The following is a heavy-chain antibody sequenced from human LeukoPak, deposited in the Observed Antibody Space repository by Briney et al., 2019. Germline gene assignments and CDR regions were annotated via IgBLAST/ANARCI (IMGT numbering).Heavy chain of an antibody. J-gene: IGHJ4*02. CDR3: VRGADTGYSSDS. V-gene: IGHV3-74*01. D-gene: IGHD3-9*01. CDR2: TNSDGRST. Sequence: GGSLRLSCVASGFTFSRYWMHWVRQAPGKGLVWVSRTNSDGRSTNYADSVKGRFSISRDNAENTLYLQMNSLRVEDTAVYYCVRGADTGYSSDSWGQGTLVTVSS. CDR1: GFTFSRYW.